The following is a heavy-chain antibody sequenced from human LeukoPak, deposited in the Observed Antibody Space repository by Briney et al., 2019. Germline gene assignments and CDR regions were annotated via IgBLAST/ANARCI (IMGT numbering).Heavy chain of an antibody. CDR3: ALISGYYSNFDY. CDR1: GYTFTSYG. V-gene: IGHV1-18*01. D-gene: IGHD3-22*01. CDR2: ISAYNGNT. J-gene: IGHJ4*02. Sequence: VSVKVSCKASGYTFTSYGISWVRQAPGQGLEWMGWISAYNGNTNYAQKLQGRVTMTTDTSTSTAYMELRSLRSDDTAVYYCALISGYYSNFDYWGQGALVTVSS.